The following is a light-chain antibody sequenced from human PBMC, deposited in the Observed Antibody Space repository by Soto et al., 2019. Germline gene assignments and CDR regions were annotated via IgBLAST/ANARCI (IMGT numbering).Light chain of an antibody. J-gene: IGKJ1*01. CDR1: QSVSSH. CDR3: QQYGSSLTWT. CDR2: DAS. Sequence: EIVLTQSPATLSVSPGGGATLSCRASQSVSSHLAWYQQKPGQGPRLLIYDASTRATGIPARFSGSGSGKEFTLTISSLQSEDFGVYYCQQYGSSLTWTFGQGTKVDIK. V-gene: IGKV3-15*01.